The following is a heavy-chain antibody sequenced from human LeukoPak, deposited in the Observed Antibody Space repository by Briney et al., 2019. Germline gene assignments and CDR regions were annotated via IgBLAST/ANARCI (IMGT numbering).Heavy chain of an antibody. CDR1: GGSISSYY. CDR3: GGAYCSSTSCYRLDWFDP. J-gene: IGHJ5*02. V-gene: IGHV4-4*09. D-gene: IGHD2-2*01. CDR2: IYTSGST. Sequence: SETLSLTCTVSGGSISSYYWSWIRQPPGKGLEWIGYIYTSGSTNYNPSLKSRVTISVDTSKNQFSLKLSSVTAADTAVYYCGGAYCSSTSCYRLDWFDPWGQGTLVTVSS.